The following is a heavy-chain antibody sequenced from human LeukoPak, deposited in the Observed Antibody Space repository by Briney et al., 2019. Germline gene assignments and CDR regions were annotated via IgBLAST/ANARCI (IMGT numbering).Heavy chain of an antibody. CDR2: IYHSGST. J-gene: IGHJ4*02. CDR3: ARAHYYDSSGYYRAFDY. Sequence: SETLSLTCAVSGYSISSGYYWGWIRQPPGKGLEWIGSIYHSGSTYYNPSLKSRVTISVDTSKNQFSLKLSSVTAAHTAVYYCARAHYYDSSGYYRAFDYWGQGTLVTVSS. V-gene: IGHV4-38-2*01. CDR1: GYSISSGYY. D-gene: IGHD3-22*01.